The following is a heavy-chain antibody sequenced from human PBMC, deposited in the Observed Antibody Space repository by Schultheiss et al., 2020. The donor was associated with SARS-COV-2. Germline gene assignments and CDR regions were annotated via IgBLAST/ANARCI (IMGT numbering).Heavy chain of an antibody. CDR1: GYTFTSYY. D-gene: IGHD3-16*01. J-gene: IGHJ4*02. Sequence: GESLKISCKASGYTFTSYYMHWVRQAPGQGLEWMGIINPSGGSTSYAQKFQGRVTMTRDTSTSTVYMELSSLRSEDTAVYYCAADKITFGGEVFDYWGQGTLVTVSS. CDR2: INPSGGST. CDR3: AADKITFGGEVFDY. V-gene: IGHV1-46*01.